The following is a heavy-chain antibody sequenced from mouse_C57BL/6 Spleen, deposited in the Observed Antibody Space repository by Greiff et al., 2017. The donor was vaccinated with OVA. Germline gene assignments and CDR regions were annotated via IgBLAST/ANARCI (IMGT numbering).Heavy chain of an antibody. V-gene: IGHV5-17*01. CDR3: EKLGLAY. CDR1: GFTFSDYG. CDR2: ISSGSSTI. D-gene: IGHD4-1*01. J-gene: IGHJ3*01. Sequence: EVKLMESGGGLVKPGGSLKLSCAASGFTFSDYGMHWVRQAPEKGLEWVAYISSGSSTIYYADTVKGRFTISRDNAKNTLFLQMTSLRSEDTAMYYCEKLGLAYWGQGTLVTVSA.